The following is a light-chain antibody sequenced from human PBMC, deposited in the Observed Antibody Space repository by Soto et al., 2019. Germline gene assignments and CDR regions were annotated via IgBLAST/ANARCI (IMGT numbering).Light chain of an antibody. CDR3: QVWDSSSDHRVV. CDR2: DDG. CDR1: NIAIKS. Sequence: SYELTQAPSVSVAPGQTARITCGGNNIAIKSGHWYQQKPGQAPVLVVYDDGDRPSGIPERFSGSNSGNTATLTITMVEAGDEADYRCQVWDSSSDHRVVFGGGTK. V-gene: IGLV3-21*02. J-gene: IGLJ2*01.